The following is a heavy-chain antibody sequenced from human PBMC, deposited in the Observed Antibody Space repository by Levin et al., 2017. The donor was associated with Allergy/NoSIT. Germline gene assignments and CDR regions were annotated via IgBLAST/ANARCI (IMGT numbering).Heavy chain of an antibody. CDR3: AKDPGWERGFFDS. J-gene: IGHJ4*02. D-gene: IGHD1-26*01. V-gene: IGHV3-30*18. Sequence: GGSLRLSCAASGFTFSDHGVHWVRQAPGRALEWVALISYHGSSKYFADSVKGRFTISRDNSKNTMHLQMNSLRAEDTAIYYCAKDPGWERGFFDSWGQGTLVTVSS. CDR1: GFTFSDHG. CDR2: ISYHGSSK.